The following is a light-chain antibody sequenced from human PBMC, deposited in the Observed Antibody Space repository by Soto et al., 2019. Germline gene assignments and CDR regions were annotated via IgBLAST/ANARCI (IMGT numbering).Light chain of an antibody. Sequence: ENVLTQFPAPLSLSPGGKTTPYFRTRQSVKNDYLAWYQQKPGQAPRLLVYGIFNRATGVPARFSGSGSGTDFTLTISGLEPEDSAVYYCQHYDGSPRTFGQGTKVDIK. J-gene: IGKJ2*01. V-gene: IGKV3-20*01. CDR1: QSVKNDY. CDR2: GIF. CDR3: QHYDGSPRT.